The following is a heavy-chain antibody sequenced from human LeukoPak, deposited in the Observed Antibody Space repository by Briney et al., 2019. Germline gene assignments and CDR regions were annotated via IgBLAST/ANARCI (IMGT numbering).Heavy chain of an antibody. Sequence: ASVKVSCKTSGYTFTGYYMHWVRQAPGQGLEWMGWINPKSGGTNYAQKFLGRVTMTRDTSISAAHMELSRLRSDDTAVYYCAWCDYDSGAYSYDNWGQGTLVTVSS. CDR3: AWCDYDSGAYSYDN. CDR1: GYTFTGYY. J-gene: IGHJ4*02. V-gene: IGHV1-2*02. CDR2: INPKSGGT. D-gene: IGHD3-22*01.